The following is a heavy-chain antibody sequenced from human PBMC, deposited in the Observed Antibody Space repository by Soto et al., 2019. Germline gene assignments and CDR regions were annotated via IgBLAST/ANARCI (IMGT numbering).Heavy chain of an antibody. J-gene: IGHJ4*02. CDR3: ARAPDCSGGSCYSDGGLDY. CDR2: ISSSSSTI. Sequence: EVQLVESGGGVVQPGGSLRLSCAASGFTFSSYSMNWVRQAPGKGLEWVSYISSSSSTIYYADSVKGRFTISRDNAKNSLYLQMNSLRAEDTAVYYCARAPDCSGGSCYSDGGLDYWGQGTLVTVSS. CDR1: GFTFSSYS. V-gene: IGHV3-48*01. D-gene: IGHD2-15*01.